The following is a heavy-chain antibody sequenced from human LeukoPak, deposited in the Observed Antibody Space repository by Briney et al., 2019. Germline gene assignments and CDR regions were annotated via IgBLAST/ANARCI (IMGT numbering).Heavy chain of an antibody. J-gene: IGHJ4*02. CDR2: INPNSGGT. CDR3: ARAYYYDSSGSLHY. D-gene: IGHD3-22*01. V-gene: IGHV1-2*02. CDR1: GYTFTGYY. Sequence: ASVKVSCKASGYTFTGYYMYWVRQAPGQGLEWMGWINPNSGGTNYAQKFQGRVTMTRDTSISTAYMELSRLRSDDTAVYYCARAYYYDSSGSLHYWGQGTLVTVSS.